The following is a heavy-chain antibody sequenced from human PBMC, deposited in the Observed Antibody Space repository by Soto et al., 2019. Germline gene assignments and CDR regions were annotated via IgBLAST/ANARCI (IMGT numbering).Heavy chain of an antibody. Sequence: QVQLQESGPGLVKPSGTLSLTCAVSGGSISSSNWWSWVRQPPGKGLEWIGEIYHSESTNYNPSLNSRATISVGKSKNQFTLKLNSVTAADTAVYYCARATGMAPFDYWGQGTLVTVSS. V-gene: IGHV4-4*02. CDR2: IYHSEST. CDR1: GGSISSSNW. J-gene: IGHJ4*02. CDR3: ARATGMAPFDY. D-gene: IGHD5-18*01.